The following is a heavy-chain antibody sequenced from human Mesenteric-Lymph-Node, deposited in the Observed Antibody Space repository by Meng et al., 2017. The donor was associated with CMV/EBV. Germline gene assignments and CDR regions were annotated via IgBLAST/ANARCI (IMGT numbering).Heavy chain of an antibody. Sequence: GESLKISCAASGLTFSSSAMSWVRQAPGKGLEWVSLISDSGGKTKYADSVKGRFTISRDNSKNTLYLQMNSLRVEDTAVYYCAKLHDFWSGSYFDYWGQGTLVTVSS. CDR2: ISDSGGKT. CDR1: GLTFSSSA. V-gene: IGHV3-23*01. D-gene: IGHD3-3*01. J-gene: IGHJ4*02. CDR3: AKLHDFWSGSYFDY.